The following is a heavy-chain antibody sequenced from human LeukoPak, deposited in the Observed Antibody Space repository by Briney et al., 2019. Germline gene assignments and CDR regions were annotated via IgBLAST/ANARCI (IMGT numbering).Heavy chain of an antibody. CDR3: ARSTYYYGSGSYFTSDY. V-gene: IGHV3-23*01. CDR1: GFTFSSYA. J-gene: IGHJ4*02. Sequence: GGSLRLSCAASGFTFSSYAMSWVRQAPGKGLEWVSTISGSGSNTYYADSVKGRFTISRDNAKNSLYLQMNSLRDEDTAVYYCARSTYYYGSGSYFTSDYWGQGTLVTVSS. D-gene: IGHD3-10*01. CDR2: ISGSGSNT.